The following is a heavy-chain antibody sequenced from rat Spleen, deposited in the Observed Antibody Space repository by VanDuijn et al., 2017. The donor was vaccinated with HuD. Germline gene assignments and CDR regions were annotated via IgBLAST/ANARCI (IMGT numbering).Heavy chain of an antibody. CDR2: ISSDGSST. Sequence: EVQLVESGGGLVQPGRSLKLSCAASGFTFNDHFMAWVRQAPTKGLEWVATISSDGSSTYYRDSLKGRFTISRDIAKNTLYLQMDSLRSEDTATYYWAATEYYAGSYYFQYWGQGVMVTVSS. J-gene: IGHJ2*01. D-gene: IGHD1-12*02. CDR1: GFTFNDHF. V-gene: IGHV5-29*01. CDR3: AATEYYAGSYYFQY.